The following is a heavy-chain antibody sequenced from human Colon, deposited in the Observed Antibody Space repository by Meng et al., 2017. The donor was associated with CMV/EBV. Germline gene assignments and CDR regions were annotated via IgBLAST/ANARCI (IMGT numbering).Heavy chain of an antibody. D-gene: IGHD2-15*01. CDR3: AKRSTTQCSGGSCYTSYFDY. Sequence: GGSLRLSCAASGFTFSSYAMTWVRQSPGKGLEWVSTISGSGGSTYYADSVKGRFTISRDNSKNTLYVQMKSLRAEDTAVYYCAKRSTTQCSGGSCYTSYFDYWGQGALVTVS. CDR1: GFTFSSYA. CDR2: ISGSGGST. V-gene: IGHV3-23*01. J-gene: IGHJ4*02.